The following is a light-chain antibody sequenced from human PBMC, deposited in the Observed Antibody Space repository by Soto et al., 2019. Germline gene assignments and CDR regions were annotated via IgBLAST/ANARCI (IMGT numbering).Light chain of an antibody. CDR3: TSYAGGNNV. V-gene: IGLV2-8*01. Sequence: QSALTQPPSASGSPGQSVTISCTGTRSDVGGYNSVSWYQQHPGKVPKLMVYEVNKRPSGVPDRFSGSKSGNTASLTVSGLQAEDEADYYCTSYAGGNNVFGTGTKLTVL. J-gene: IGLJ1*01. CDR2: EVN. CDR1: RSDVGGYNS.